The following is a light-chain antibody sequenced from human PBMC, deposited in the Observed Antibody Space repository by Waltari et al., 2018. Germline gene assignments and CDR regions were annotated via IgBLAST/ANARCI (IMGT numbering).Light chain of an antibody. Sequence: QSALTQPASVSGSPGQSITISCTGTYSDIGDNAYVSWYQQHPDKVPKLIIFEGSNRPSEVSNRFSGFKSGKTASLTISGLQPEDEADYYCSSYTSSSAPFVFGSGTKVTVL. V-gene: IGLV2-14*01. CDR3: SSYTSSSAPFV. CDR2: EGS. CDR1: YSDIGDNAY. J-gene: IGLJ1*01.